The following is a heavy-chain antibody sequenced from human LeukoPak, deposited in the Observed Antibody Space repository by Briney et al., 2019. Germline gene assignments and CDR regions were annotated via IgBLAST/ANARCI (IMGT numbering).Heavy chain of an antibody. CDR1: GFTFSGSA. D-gene: IGHD3-22*01. Sequence: PGGSLRLSCAASGFTFSGSAMHWVRQASGKGLEWVGRIRSKANSYATANAASVKGRFTISRDDSKNTAYLQMNSLKTEDTAVYYCTSPGYYDNSGDFDYWGQGTLVTVSS. CDR2: IRSKANSYAT. V-gene: IGHV3-73*01. CDR3: TSPGYYDNSGDFDY. J-gene: IGHJ4*02.